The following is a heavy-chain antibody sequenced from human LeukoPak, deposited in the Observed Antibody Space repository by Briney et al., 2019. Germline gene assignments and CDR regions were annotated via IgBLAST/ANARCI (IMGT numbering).Heavy chain of an antibody. CDR3: ATDLSPRSDYGDYYEDY. J-gene: IGHJ4*02. D-gene: IGHD4-17*01. V-gene: IGHV1-24*01. CDR1: GYTLTELS. CDR2: FDPEDGET. Sequence: ASVKVSRKVSGYTLTELSMHWVRQAPGKGREWVGGFDPEDGETNYAQKFQGRVTMTEETSTDTAYMELSSLRSEDTAVYFCATDLSPRSDYGDYYEDYWGQRTLVTVSS.